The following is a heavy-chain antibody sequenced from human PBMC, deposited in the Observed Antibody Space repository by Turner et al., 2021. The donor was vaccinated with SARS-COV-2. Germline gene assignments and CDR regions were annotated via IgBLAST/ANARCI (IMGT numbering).Heavy chain of an antibody. CDR1: RDTFTDYY. CDR2: ISPNSGGT. Sequence: QVQLVQSGAELKQPGASVKGPCTTSRDTFTDYYIHWGRQAPGQGLEWIGWISPNSGGTHYARKFQGWVTMTRDTSVSVVYLELSRLKSDDTAVYYCARVAFDISPDAFDIWGQGTMVTVSS. CDR3: ARVAFDISPDAFDI. J-gene: IGHJ3*02. D-gene: IGHD3-22*01. V-gene: IGHV1-2*04.